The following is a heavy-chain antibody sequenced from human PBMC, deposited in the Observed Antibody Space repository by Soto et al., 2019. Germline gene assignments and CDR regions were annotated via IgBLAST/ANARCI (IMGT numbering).Heavy chain of an antibody. Sequence: GASVKVSCKASGYTFTSYDINWVRRATGQGLEWMGWMNPNSGNTGYAQKFQGRVTMTRNTSISTAYMELSSLRSEDTAVYYCARAPAPGLCSSTSCYSYWGQGTLVTVS. CDR1: GYTFTSYD. D-gene: IGHD2-2*01. J-gene: IGHJ4*02. V-gene: IGHV1-8*01. CDR3: ARAPAPGLCSSTSCYSY. CDR2: MNPNSGNT.